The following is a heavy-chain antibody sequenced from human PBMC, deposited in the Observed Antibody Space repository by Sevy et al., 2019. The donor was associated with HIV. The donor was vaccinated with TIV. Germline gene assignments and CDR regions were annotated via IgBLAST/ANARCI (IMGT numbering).Heavy chain of an antibody. CDR3: ARHISFGELGSWFDP. J-gene: IGHJ5*02. CDR2: VYSGGTT. CDR1: GFTVNSDY. Sequence: GGSLRLSCAASGFTVNSDYMSWVRQAPGKGLEWVSVVYSGGTTYYADSVKGRFTISRDNSKNILYLQMNRLRAEDTAVYYCARHISFGELGSWFDPWGQGTLVTVSS. D-gene: IGHD3-10*01. V-gene: IGHV3-53*01.